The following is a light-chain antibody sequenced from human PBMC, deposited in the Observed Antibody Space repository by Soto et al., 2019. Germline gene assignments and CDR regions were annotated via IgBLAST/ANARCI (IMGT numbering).Light chain of an antibody. Sequence: DIQMTQSPSTLSASVGDRVTITCRASQSISSWLAWYQQKPGKAPKLLMYKASNLESGVPSRFSVSGSGTEFTLTIRSLQPDDFATYHCQQYNDYPLTFGGGTKVEIK. J-gene: IGKJ4*01. CDR3: QQYNDYPLT. CDR1: QSISSW. V-gene: IGKV1-5*03. CDR2: KAS.